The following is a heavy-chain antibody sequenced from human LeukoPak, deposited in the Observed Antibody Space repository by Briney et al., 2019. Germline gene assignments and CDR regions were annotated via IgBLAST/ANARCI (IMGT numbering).Heavy chain of an antibody. CDR3: ARGARGSGTDFDY. J-gene: IGHJ4*02. CDR1: GFSFSDFY. CDR2: IGTRSNPI. V-gene: IGHV3-11*01. D-gene: IGHD3-10*01. Sequence: GGSLRLSCAASGFSFSDFYMSWIRQAPGMGLEWISYIGTRSNPIYYADSVKGRFTISRDDAKNSLYLQMNSLRDEDTAVYFCARGARGSGTDFDYWRQGTLVTVSS.